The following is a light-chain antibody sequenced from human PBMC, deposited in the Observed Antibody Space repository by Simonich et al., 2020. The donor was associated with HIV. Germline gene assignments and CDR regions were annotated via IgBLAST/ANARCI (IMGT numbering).Light chain of an antibody. CDR3: QQYYSTPWT. Sequence: DIVMTQSPDSLSVSLGERATINCKSSQSVIYTSNNKNSLSWYQQKPGQPPKLLIYWASTREYGVPDRFSGSGSGTDFSLTISSLQAEDVAVYYCQQYYSTPWTFGQGTKVEIK. CDR1: QSVIYTSNNKNS. V-gene: IGKV4-1*01. J-gene: IGKJ1*01. CDR2: WAS.